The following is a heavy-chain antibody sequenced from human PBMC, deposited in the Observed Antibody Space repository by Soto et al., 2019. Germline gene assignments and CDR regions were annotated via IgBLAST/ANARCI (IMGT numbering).Heavy chain of an antibody. Sequence: GGSLRLSCAASGFTSSSYWMSWVRQAPGKGLEWVANIKQDGSEKYYVDSVKGRFTISRDNAKNSLYLQMNSLRAEDTAVYYCARGSSSWLQDYFDYWGQGTLVTVSS. CDR3: ARGSSSWLQDYFDY. V-gene: IGHV3-7*03. D-gene: IGHD6-13*01. CDR2: IKQDGSEK. J-gene: IGHJ4*02. CDR1: GFTSSSYW.